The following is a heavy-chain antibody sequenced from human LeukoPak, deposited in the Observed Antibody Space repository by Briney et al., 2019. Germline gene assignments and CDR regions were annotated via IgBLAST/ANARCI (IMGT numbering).Heavy chain of an antibody. CDR1: GDSITSSSYY. D-gene: IGHD5-18*01. Sequence: PSETLSLTCTVSGDSITSSSYYWGWIRQPPGKGLEWIGSIYYSGSTYYNPSLKSRVTISVDTSKNQFSLKLSSVTAADTAVYYCARETDTGMAPDYRGQGTLVTVSS. CDR2: IYYSGST. CDR3: ARETDTGMAPDY. V-gene: IGHV4-39*07. J-gene: IGHJ4*02.